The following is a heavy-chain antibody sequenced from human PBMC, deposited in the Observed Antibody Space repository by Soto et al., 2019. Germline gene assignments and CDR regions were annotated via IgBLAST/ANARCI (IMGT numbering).Heavy chain of an antibody. CDR3: ARTVLGPYLLADSFVDYYYYMDV. CDR2: VYYTGST. D-gene: IGHD3-16*02. V-gene: IGHV4-59*08. J-gene: IGHJ6*03. CDR1: RGSISNYH. Sequence: PSETLSLTCTGSRGSISNYHWSWIRQPPGKGIEWIGYVYYTGSTSYNPSLKRRVTFSADSSRGQFSLRLNSVTAADTAVYYCARTVLGPYLLADSFVDYYYYMDVWGQGTAGT.